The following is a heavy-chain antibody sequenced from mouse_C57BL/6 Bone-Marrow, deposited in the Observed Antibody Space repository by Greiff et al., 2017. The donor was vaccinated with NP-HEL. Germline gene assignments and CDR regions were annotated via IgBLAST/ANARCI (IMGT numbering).Heavy chain of an antibody. V-gene: IGHV5-6*02. J-gene: IGHJ2*01. D-gene: IGHD1-1*01. CDR1: GFTFSSYG. Sequence: DVKLVESGGDLVKPGGSLKLSCAASGFTFSSYGMSWVRQTPDKRLEWVATISSGGSYTYYPDSVKGRFTISRDNAKNTLYLQMSSLKSEDTAMYYCARHGGGSDYWGQGTTLTVSS. CDR2: ISSGGSYT. CDR3: ARHGGGSDY.